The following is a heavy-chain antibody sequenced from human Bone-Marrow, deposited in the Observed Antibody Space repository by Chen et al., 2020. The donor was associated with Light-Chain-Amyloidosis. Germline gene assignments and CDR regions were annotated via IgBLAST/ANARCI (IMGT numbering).Heavy chain of an antibody. D-gene: IGHD1-26*01. CDR1: GDSIRGTNYY. J-gene: IGHJ4*02. CDR3: ARGRGGGWGSYYD. Sequence: QLQLQESGPGLVKPSETLSLTCTVSGDSIRGTNYYWGWIRQPPGEGLEWIGTISYDGYTYYNPSLKGRVTISLDTSKKQLSLKLSSVTAADTAVYYCARGRGGGWGSYYDWGQGTLVTVSS. CDR2: ISYDGYT. V-gene: IGHV4-39*07.